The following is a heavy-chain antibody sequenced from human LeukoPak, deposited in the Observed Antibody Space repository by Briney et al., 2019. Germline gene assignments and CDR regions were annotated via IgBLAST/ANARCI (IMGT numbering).Heavy chain of an antibody. CDR3: ASMITFGGVIVPTFDY. J-gene: IGHJ4*02. Sequence: PGGSLRLSCAASGFAFSSYAMHWVRQGPGKGLEWVALVSYDGGSKYYADSVKGRITISRDNSKNMLYLQMSSLRAEDTAVYYCASMITFGGVIVPTFDYWGQGTLVTVSS. V-gene: IGHV3-30*14. CDR1: GFAFSSYA. CDR2: VSYDGGSK. D-gene: IGHD3-16*02.